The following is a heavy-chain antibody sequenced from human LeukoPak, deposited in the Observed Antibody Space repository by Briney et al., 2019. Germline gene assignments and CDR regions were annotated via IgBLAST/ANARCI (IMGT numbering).Heavy chain of an antibody. D-gene: IGHD2-15*01. J-gene: IGHJ3*02. CDR2: IYYSGST. CDR1: GGSISSYY. CDR3: ARRSVHSCPDAFDI. V-gene: IGHV4-59*08. Sequence: SETLSLTCTVSGGSISSYYWSWIRQPPGKGLEWIGYIYYSGSTNYNPSLKSRVTISVDTSKNQFSLKLSSVTAADTAVYYCARRSVHSCPDAFDIWGQGTMVTVSS.